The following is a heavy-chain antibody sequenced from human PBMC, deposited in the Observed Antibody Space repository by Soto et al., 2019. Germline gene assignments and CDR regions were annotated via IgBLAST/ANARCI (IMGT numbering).Heavy chain of an antibody. V-gene: IGHV4-59*01. CDR1: GGSISGYY. CDR2: IFYSGST. D-gene: IGHD6-19*01. J-gene: IGHJ6*02. Sequence: QVQLQESGPGLVKPSETLSLTCTVSGGSISGYYWSWIRQPPGKGLEWIGHIFYSGSTKFNPSLTRRVTISVGTSKNQFSLNLSSVTAADTAVYYCARVDSGWYGGHYYYYGVDVWGQGTTVTVSS. CDR3: ARVDSGWYGGHYYYYGVDV.